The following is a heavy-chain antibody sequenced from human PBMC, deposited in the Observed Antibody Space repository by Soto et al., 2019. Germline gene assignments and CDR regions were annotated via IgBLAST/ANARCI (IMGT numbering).Heavy chain of an antibody. D-gene: IGHD3-22*01. J-gene: IGHJ4*02. CDR1: GGTFSSYA. Sequence: QVQLVQSGAEVKKPGSSVKVSCKASGGTFSSYAISWVRQAPGQGLEWMGGIIPIFGTANYAQTFQGRVTITADKSTSTAYMELSSLRSEDTAVYYCASTYYYDSSGYYKAFDYWGQGTLVTVSS. V-gene: IGHV1-69*06. CDR3: ASTYYYDSSGYYKAFDY. CDR2: IIPIFGTA.